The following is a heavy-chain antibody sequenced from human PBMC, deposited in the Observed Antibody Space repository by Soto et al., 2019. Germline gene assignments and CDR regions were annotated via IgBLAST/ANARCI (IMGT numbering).Heavy chain of an antibody. CDR2: ISGSGGST. J-gene: IGHJ6*02. V-gene: IGHV3-23*01. D-gene: IGHD4-17*01. Sequence: GSLRLSCAASGFTFSSYAMSWVRQAPGKGLEWVSAISGSGGSTYYADSVKGRFTISRDNSENTLYLQMNSLRAEDTAVYYCAKDLITTVTERDYYYYGMDVWGQGTTVTVSS. CDR3: AKDLITTVTERDYYYYGMDV. CDR1: GFTFSSYA.